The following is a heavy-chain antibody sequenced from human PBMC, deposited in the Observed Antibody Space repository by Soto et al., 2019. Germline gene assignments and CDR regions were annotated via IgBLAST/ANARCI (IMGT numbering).Heavy chain of an antibody. D-gene: IGHD3-22*01. CDR2: IIPILGIA. CDR3: ASPTYYYDSSGYYHY. Sequence: QVQLVQSGAEVKKPGSSVKVSCKASGGTFSSYTISWVRQAPGQGLEWMGRIIPILGIANYAQKFQGRVTITADKSTSTAYMELSSLRSEETAVYYCASPTYYYDSSGYYHYWGQGTLVTVSS. V-gene: IGHV1-69*02. J-gene: IGHJ4*02. CDR1: GGTFSSYT.